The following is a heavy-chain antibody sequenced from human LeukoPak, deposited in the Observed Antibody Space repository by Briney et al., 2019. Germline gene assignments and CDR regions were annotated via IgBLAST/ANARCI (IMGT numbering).Heavy chain of an antibody. CDR2: INHSGST. V-gene: IGHV4-34*01. CDR3: ARGSRSGYYRSKYNWFDP. Sequence: SSETLSLTCAVYGGSFSGYYWSWIRQPPGKGLEWIGEINHSGSTNYNPSLKSRVTISVDTSKNQFSLKLSSVTAADTAVYYCARGSRSGYYRSKYNWFDPWGQGTLVTVSS. J-gene: IGHJ5*02. D-gene: IGHD3-22*01. CDR1: GGSFSGYY.